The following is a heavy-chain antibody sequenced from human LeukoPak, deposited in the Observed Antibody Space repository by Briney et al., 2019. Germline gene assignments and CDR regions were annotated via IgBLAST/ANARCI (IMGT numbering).Heavy chain of an antibody. Sequence: GGSLRLSCAASGFTFSSYWMHWVRQAPGKGLEWVANIQEDGSEKYYVDSVKGRFTISRVNAKNSLCLQLNSLSAEDTAVYYCARSRSGYYEDYWGQGTLVTVSS. J-gene: IGHJ4*02. CDR2: IQEDGSEK. V-gene: IGHV3-7*01. CDR3: ARSRSGYYEDY. CDR1: GFTFSSYW. D-gene: IGHD5-12*01.